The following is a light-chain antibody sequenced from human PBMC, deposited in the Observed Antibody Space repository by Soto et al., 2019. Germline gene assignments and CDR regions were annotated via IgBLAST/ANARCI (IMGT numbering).Light chain of an antibody. CDR2: GAS. V-gene: IGKV3-20*01. CDR1: QSVSSSH. J-gene: IGKJ1*01. Sequence: ELVLTQSPGTLSLSPGERATLSCRASQSVSSSHLAWYHQKPGQAPRLLISGASSRATGIPDRFTGSGSGPDFILVISRREPEDLGVYYCQQYGISPRTFCQGTKLDIK. CDR3: QQYGISPRT.